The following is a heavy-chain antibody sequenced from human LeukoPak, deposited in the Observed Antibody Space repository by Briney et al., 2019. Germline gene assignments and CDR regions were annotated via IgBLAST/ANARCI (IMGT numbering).Heavy chain of an antibody. D-gene: IGHD2-2*01. Sequence: GASVKVSCKASGYSLTSHGISWVRQAPGQGLEWMGWITAHNGNTKYAQKVQGRVTMTTDTTTSTAYMELRSLRSDDTAVYYCASRDCSSTSCPTADAFDIWGQGTMVTVSS. CDR2: ITAHNGNT. CDR3: ASRDCSSTSCPTADAFDI. V-gene: IGHV1-18*01. CDR1: GYSLTSHG. J-gene: IGHJ3*02.